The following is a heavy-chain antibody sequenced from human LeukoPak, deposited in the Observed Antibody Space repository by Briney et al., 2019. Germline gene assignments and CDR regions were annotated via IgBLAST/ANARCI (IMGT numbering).Heavy chain of an antibody. CDR1: GGSISSSSYY. V-gene: IGHV4-39*07. J-gene: IGHJ6*03. CDR3: ARIPYSNCVYYYYYMDV. D-gene: IGHD4-11*01. Sequence: RPSETLSLTCTVSGGSISSSSYYWGWIRQPPGKGLEWIGSIYYSGSTYYNLSLKSRVTISVDTSKNQFSLKLSSVTAADTAVYYCARIPYSNCVYYYYYMDVWGKGTTVTVSS. CDR2: IYYSGST.